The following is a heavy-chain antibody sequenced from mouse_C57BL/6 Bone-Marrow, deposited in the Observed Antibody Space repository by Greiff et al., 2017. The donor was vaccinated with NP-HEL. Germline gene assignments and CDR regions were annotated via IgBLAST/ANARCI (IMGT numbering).Heavy chain of an antibody. CDR2: IDPSDSYN. V-gene: IGHV1-50*01. CDR1: GYTFTSYW. J-gene: IGHJ2*01. D-gene: IGHD1-1*01. CDR3: ARTTVVARLDY. Sequence: QVQLQQPGAELVKPGDSVKLSCKASGYTFTSYWMQWVKQRPGQGLEWIGEIDPSDSYNNYNQKFKSKATLTVDTSSSTAYMQLSSLTSEDSAVYYCARTTVVARLDYWGQGTTLTVSS.